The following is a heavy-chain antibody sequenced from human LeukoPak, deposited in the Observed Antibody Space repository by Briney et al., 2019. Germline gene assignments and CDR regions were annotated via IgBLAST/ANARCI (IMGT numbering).Heavy chain of an antibody. CDR1: GASVNSYY. CDR2: YYNNGNS. Sequence: SETLSLTCSVTGASVNSYYWSWIRQSAGKGLEWIGRYYNNGNSNVNPSLKSRITMSSDVSKNQVYLSVASLTVADTAIYYCARDTYCGTDCHYYYGDWGQGILVTVSS. CDR3: ARDTYCGTDCHYYYGD. D-gene: IGHD2-21*01. J-gene: IGHJ4*02. V-gene: IGHV4-4*07.